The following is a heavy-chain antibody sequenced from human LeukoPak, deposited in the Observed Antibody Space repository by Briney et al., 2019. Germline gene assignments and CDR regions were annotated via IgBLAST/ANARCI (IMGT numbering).Heavy chain of an antibody. V-gene: IGHV3-30*18. D-gene: IGHD6-13*01. CDR3: AKDASRSSWINWFDP. Sequence: GGSLRLSCAASGFTFSSYGMHWVRQAPGKGLEWVAVISYDGSNRYYADSVKGRFTISRDNSKNTLYLQMNSLRAEDTAVYYCAKDASRSSWINWFDPWGQGTLVTVSS. CDR1: GFTFSSYG. CDR2: ISYDGSNR. J-gene: IGHJ5*02.